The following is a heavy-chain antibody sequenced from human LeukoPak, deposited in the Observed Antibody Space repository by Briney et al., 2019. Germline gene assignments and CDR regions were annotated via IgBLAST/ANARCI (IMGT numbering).Heavy chain of an antibody. CDR1: GGSISSSNYY. CDR3: ARYGYGSGGDY. Sequence: PSETLSLTCTVSGGSISSSNYYWSWIRQPAGKGLEWIGRIYTSGSTSYNPSLKSRVTISIDMSKNQFSLKLSSVTAADTAVYYCARYGYGSGGDYWGQGTLVTVSS. D-gene: IGHD3-10*01. V-gene: IGHV4-61*02. J-gene: IGHJ4*02. CDR2: IYTSGST.